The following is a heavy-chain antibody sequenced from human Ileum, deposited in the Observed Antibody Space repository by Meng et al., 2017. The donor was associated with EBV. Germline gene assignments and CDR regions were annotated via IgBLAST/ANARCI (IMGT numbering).Heavy chain of an antibody. V-gene: IGHV4-59*08. D-gene: IGHD2-15*01. CDR3: ARGGWSLDY. J-gene: IGHJ4*02. CDR1: GGSISSYY. Sequence: QVQLQEAGPGLVKPSETLSLPCTVSGGSISSYYWSWIRQPPGKGLEWIGYIYYSGSTNYNPSLKSRVTISVDTSKNQFSLNLSSVTAADTAAYYCARGGWSLDYWGQGTLVTVSS. CDR2: IYYSGST.